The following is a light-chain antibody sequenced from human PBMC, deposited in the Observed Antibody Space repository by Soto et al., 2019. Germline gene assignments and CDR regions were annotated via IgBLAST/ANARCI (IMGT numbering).Light chain of an antibody. CDR1: QSVSTS. J-gene: IGKJ1*01. CDR3: QPYNGSSPWA. Sequence: DFQMTQSPSTLSASVGDRVTITCRASQSVSTSLAWYQQKAGQAPKLLIHGASSLESGVPARFSGSGSGTECTLTLSSLQLDDFATYFDQPYNGSSPWAFGQGTKV. CDR2: GAS. V-gene: IGKV1-5*01.